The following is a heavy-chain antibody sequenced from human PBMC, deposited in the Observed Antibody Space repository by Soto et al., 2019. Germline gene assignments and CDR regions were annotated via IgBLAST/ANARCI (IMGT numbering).Heavy chain of an antibody. V-gene: IGHV1-18*01. D-gene: IGHD6-19*01. Sequence: ASVKVSCKASGYTFTGYGISWVRQAPGQGLEWMGWISPYNADTNYPQKLQGRVTMTTDTSTSTAYMELSRLSSDDTAFYYCATSSDWSPLLDYWGQGTLVTVSS. CDR2: ISPYNADT. CDR1: GYTFTGYG. J-gene: IGHJ4*02. CDR3: ATSSDWSPLLDY.